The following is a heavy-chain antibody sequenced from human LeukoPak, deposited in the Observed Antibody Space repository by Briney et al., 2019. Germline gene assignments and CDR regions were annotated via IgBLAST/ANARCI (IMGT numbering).Heavy chain of an antibody. CDR1: GFSSSTAW. D-gene: IGHD2-21*02. J-gene: IGHJ5*02. CDR2: IKSKADGGTT. CDR3: STEGLAYCDGDCYS. V-gene: IGHV3-15*01. Sequence: GGSLRLSCAVSGFSSSTAWMTWVRQAPGKGLEWVGHIKSKADGGTTDYAAPVKGRFTISRDDSQNTVYLQMNSLKTDDTAVYYCSTEGLAYCDGDCYSWGQGTLVTVSS.